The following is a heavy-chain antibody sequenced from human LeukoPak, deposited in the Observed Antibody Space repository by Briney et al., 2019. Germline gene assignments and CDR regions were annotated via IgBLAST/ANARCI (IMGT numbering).Heavy chain of an antibody. CDR2: ISYDGSNK. Sequence: GGSLRLSCAASGFTFSSYGMHWVRQAPGKGLEWVAVISYDGSNKYYADSVKGRFTISRDNSKNTLYLQMNSLRDEDTAVYYCAKDPITMIVVAPGGYFDYWGQGTLVTVSS. V-gene: IGHV3-30*18. CDR3: AKDPITMIVVAPGGYFDY. J-gene: IGHJ4*02. D-gene: IGHD3-22*01. CDR1: GFTFSSYG.